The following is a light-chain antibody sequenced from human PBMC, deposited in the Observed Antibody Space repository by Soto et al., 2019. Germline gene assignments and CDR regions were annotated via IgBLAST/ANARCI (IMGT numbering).Light chain of an antibody. V-gene: IGLV1-40*01. CDR3: QSYDISLSGFHV. Sequence: QSALTQPPSVSGAPGQRVTISCTGSISNIGAGYDVHWYQQLPGTVPKVLIYGNSNRPSGVPDRFSGSKSGTSASLAITGLQAEDEADYSCQSYDISLSGFHVFGTGTKVTVL. CDR2: GNS. CDR1: ISNIGAGYD. J-gene: IGLJ1*01.